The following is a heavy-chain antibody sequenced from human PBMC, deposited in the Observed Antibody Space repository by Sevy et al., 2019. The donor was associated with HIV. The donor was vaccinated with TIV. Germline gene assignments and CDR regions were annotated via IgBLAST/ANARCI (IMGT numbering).Heavy chain of an antibody. J-gene: IGHJ2*01. Sequence: GGSLRLSCAASGFTLVDLYMDWVRQAPWKGLEWVGRIRNKAKSYTTEYAASVKGRFTISREDSKNSLYLQMKSLKTADTAVYYCAAVSADRGYFNIWGRGTLVTVSS. CDR3: AAVSADRGYFNI. CDR1: GFTLVDLY. D-gene: IGHD3-10*01. CDR2: IRNKAKSYTT. V-gene: IGHV3-72*01.